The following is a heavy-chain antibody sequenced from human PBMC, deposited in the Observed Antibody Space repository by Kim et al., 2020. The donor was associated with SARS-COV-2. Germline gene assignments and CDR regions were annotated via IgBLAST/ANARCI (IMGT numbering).Heavy chain of an antibody. CDR1: GFTFSDYY. D-gene: IGHD2-21*02. CDR3: ARDSRIVVVTAIIHNYYYGMDV. V-gene: IGHV3-11*01. CDR2: ISSSGSTI. J-gene: IGHJ6*02. Sequence: GGSLRLSCAASGFTFSDYYMSWIRQAPGKGLEWVSYISSSGSTIYYADSVKGRFTISRDNAKNSLYLQMNSLRAEDTAVYYCARDSRIVVVTAIIHNYYYGMDVWGQGTTVTVSS.